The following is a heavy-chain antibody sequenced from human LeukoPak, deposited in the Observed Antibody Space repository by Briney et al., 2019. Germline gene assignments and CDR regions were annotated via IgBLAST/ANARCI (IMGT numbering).Heavy chain of an antibody. J-gene: IGHJ6*03. D-gene: IGHD3-10*01. V-gene: IGHV4-34*01. CDR1: GGSFSGYY. CDR3: ARGRSTMVRGVTFYYYYMDV. CDR2: INHSGST. Sequence: SETLSLTCAVYGGSFSGYYWSWIRQPPGKGLEWIGEINHSGSTNYNPSLKGRVTISVDTSKNQFSLKLSSVTAADTAVYYCARGRSTMVRGVTFYYYYMDVWGKGTTVTVSS.